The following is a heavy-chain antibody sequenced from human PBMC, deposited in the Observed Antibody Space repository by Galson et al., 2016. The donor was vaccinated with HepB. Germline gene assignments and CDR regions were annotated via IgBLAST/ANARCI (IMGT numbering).Heavy chain of an antibody. CDR1: GFTFNISA. CDR3: ARDPSFYCIGGGCSVTFDS. Sequence: SLRLSCAASGFTFNISAMHWVRQAPGKGLEWVAVISYDGANKYYTDSVKGRFTISRDNSKSTLYLQMNSLRPEDTAVYYCARDPSFYCIGGGCSVTFDSWGQGTLVTVSS. CDR2: ISYDGANK. V-gene: IGHV3-30*04. J-gene: IGHJ4*02. D-gene: IGHD2-15*01.